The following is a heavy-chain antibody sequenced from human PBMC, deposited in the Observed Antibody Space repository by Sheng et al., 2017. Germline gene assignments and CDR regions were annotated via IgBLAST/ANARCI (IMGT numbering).Heavy chain of an antibody. Sequence: QVQLVESGGGVVQPGRSLRLSCAASGFTFSSYAMHWVRQAPGKGLEWVAVISYDGSNKYYADSVKGRFTISRDNSKNTLYLQMNSLRAEDTAVYYCASPPDIVVVPAAIVYYMDVWGQGTTVTVSS. CDR3: ASPPDIVVVPAAIVYYMDV. CDR2: ISYDGSNK. V-gene: IGHV3-30*04. CDR1: GFTFSSYA. D-gene: IGHD2-2*02. J-gene: IGHJ6*03.